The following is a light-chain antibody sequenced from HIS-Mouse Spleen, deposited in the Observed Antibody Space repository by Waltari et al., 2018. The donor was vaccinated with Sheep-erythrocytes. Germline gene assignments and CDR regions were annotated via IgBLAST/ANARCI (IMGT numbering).Light chain of an antibody. CDR3: YSAADNNLV. J-gene: IGLJ3*02. CDR2: KDS. CDR1: VLAKKY. V-gene: IGLV3-27*01. Sequence: SYELTQPSSVSVSPGQTARTTCSGDVLAKKYARWFQQKPGQAPVLVIYKDSERPSGIPERFSASSSATTVTLTTSGAQVEDEADYYCYSAADNNLVFGGGTKLTVL.